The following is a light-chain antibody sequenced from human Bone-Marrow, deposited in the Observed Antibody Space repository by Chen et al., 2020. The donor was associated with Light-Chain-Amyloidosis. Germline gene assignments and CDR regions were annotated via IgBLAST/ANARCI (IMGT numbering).Light chain of an antibody. V-gene: IGLV2-14*01. J-gene: IGLJ1*01. CDR2: EVT. CDR3: RSYTSTNTLV. CDR1: RSDVGGDNH. Sequence: QSALTQPASVSGSPGQSITISCTGTRSDVGGDNHVSWYQPHPDKAPKLMIYEVTNRPSWVPERFSGSKSDNPASLTIAGLQNEDEADDFCRSYTSTNTLVFGSGTRVTVL.